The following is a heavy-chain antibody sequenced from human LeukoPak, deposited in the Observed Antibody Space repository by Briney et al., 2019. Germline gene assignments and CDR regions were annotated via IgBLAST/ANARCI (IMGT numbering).Heavy chain of an antibody. Sequence: PGGSLRLSCAASGFTFSRSAMHWVRQAPGKGLEWVSAISGSGGSTYYADSVKGRFTISRDNSKHTLYLQMNSLRAEDTAVYYCAKEMRRYSSRGRSVSASRSAFDIWGQGTMVTVSS. CDR1: GFTFSRSA. D-gene: IGHD6-13*01. CDR2: ISGSGGST. J-gene: IGHJ3*02. V-gene: IGHV3-23*01. CDR3: AKEMRRYSSRGRSVSASRSAFDI.